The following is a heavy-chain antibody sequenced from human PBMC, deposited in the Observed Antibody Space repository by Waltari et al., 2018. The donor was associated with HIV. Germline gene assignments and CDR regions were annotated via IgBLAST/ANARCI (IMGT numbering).Heavy chain of an antibody. J-gene: IGHJ5*02. V-gene: IGHV4-59*01. CDR1: GGSISSYY. CDR3: AREKGVYCSGGSCQGWFDP. Sequence: QVQLQESGPGLVKPSETLSLTCTVSGGSISSYYWSWIRQPPGKGREWIGYIYYSGSTNYNPSLKSRVTISVDTSKNQFSLKLSSVTAADMAVYYCAREKGVYCSGGSCQGWFDPWGQGTLVTVSS. CDR2: IYYSGST. D-gene: IGHD2-15*01.